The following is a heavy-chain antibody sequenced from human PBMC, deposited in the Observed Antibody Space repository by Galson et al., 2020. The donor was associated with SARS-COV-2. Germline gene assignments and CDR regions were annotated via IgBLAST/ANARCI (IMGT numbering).Heavy chain of an antibody. Sequence: GGSLRLSCVASGFTFSNHGMTWVRQAPGKGLEWVSGISCSGRNTYYADSVKGRFTISRDNSKNTVHLQMSSLRVDDTAIYYCASWAGIFETTYGFEPLDYWSQGSLVTVSS. D-gene: IGHD3-3*01. CDR3: ASWAGIFETTYGFEPLDY. J-gene: IGHJ4*02. CDR1: GFTFSNHG. CDR2: ISCSGRNT. V-gene: IGHV3-23*01.